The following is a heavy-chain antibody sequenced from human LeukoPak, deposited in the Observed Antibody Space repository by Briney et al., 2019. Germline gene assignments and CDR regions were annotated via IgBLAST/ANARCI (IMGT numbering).Heavy chain of an antibody. V-gene: IGHV4-4*07. Sequence: PSETLSLTCTVSGGSISNYHWSWIRQPAGKGLEWISQIHTSGSTNYNPPLKSRVTMSIDTPENQLSLTIRSVTAADTAVHYCARRDISSGWSFDYWGQGILVTVSS. J-gene: IGHJ4*02. CDR1: GGSISNYH. CDR2: IHTSGST. CDR3: ARRDISSGWSFDY. D-gene: IGHD6-19*01.